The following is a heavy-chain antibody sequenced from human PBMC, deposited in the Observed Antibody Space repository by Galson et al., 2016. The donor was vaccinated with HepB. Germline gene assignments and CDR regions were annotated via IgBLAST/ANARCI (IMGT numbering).Heavy chain of an antibody. CDR3: ARDLFSSSSFIDF. D-gene: IGHD2-2*01. V-gene: IGHV3-30-3*01. J-gene: IGHJ4*02. Sequence: LRLSCAASGFTFSNSAMHWVRQAPGKGLEWLAVISYHGCDIFYADSVKGRFTISRDNPKETLFLQLNNLRSEDTAVYYCARDLFSSSSFIDFWGQGTLVTVSS. CDR2: ISYHGCDI. CDR1: GFTFSNSA.